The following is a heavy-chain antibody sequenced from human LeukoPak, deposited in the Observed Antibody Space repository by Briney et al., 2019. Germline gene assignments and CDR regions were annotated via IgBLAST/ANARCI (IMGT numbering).Heavy chain of an antibody. V-gene: IGHV3-33*01. D-gene: IGHD1-26*01. J-gene: IGHJ4*02. CDR1: GFILSTHG. CDR2: MWYDGSRE. CDR3: ARDLSFGSLDF. Sequence: GGSLRLSCAVSGFILSTHGMHGVREAPGKGLGWVAGMWYDGSREDYADSVKGRFTISRDMSKNTLNLQMNSLRVEDTAMIYCARDLSFGSLDFRGQGTLVTVSS.